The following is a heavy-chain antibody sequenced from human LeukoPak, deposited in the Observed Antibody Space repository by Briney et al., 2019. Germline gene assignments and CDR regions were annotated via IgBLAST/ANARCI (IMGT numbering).Heavy chain of an antibody. J-gene: IGHJ4*02. CDR3: ARDSRYCSGGSCNSGY. V-gene: IGHV1-2*02. Sequence: GASVKVSCKASGYTFTGYYMHWVRQAPGQGLEWMGWINPNSGGTNYAQKFQGRVTMTRDTSISTAYMELSRLRSDDTAVYYCARDSRYCSGGSCNSGYWGQGTLVTVSS. CDR2: INPNSGGT. D-gene: IGHD2-15*01. CDR1: GYTFTGYY.